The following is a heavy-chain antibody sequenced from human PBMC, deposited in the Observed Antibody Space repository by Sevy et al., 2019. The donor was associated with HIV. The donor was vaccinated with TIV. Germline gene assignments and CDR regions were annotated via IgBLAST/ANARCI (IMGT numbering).Heavy chain of an antibody. Sequence: GESLRLSCAASGFIFSNSWMTWVRQAPGKGLEWVGHIKRKADGETTDYAAPVKGRFTISRDDSKSTLYLQMNSLKTEDTAVYYCFETFTEFDYWGQGTLVTVSS. J-gene: IGHJ4*02. V-gene: IGHV3-15*01. D-gene: IGHD3-16*01. CDR3: FETFTEFDY. CDR1: GFIFSNSW. CDR2: IKRKADGETT.